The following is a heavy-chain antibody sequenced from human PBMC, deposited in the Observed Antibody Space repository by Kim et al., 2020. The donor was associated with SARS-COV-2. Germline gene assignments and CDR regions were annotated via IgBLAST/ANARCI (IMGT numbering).Heavy chain of an antibody. CDR3: ARNTWFDP. J-gene: IGHJ5*02. Sequence: SGSTNHNPSLKRRVTISVDPSKNQFSLKLSSVTAADTAVYYCARNTWFDPWGQGTLVTVSS. V-gene: IGHV4-34*01. CDR2: SGST.